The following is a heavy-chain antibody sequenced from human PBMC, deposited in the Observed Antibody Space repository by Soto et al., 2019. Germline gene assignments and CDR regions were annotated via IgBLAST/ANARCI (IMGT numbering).Heavy chain of an antibody. D-gene: IGHD2-15*01. CDR2: MSGSGGST. V-gene: IGHV3-23*01. CDR1: GFTFSSYA. Sequence: EVQLLESGGGLVQPGGSLRLSCAASGFTFSSYAMSWVRQAPGKGLEWVSAMSGSGGSTYYADSVKGRFTISRDNSKNKLYLQLNSLRAEDTAVYYCVKDGGDGYCSGGSCYTARYYYGMDVWCQGTTVTVSS. J-gene: IGHJ6*02. CDR3: VKDGGDGYCSGGSCYTARYYYGMDV.